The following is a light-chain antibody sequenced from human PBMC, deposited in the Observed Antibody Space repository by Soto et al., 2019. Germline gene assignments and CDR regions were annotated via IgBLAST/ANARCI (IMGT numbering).Light chain of an antibody. CDR3: SSYTSSSTLV. CDR2: EVS. CDR1: SSDVGGYNY. J-gene: IGLJ1*01. Sequence: ALTQPASVSGSPGQSITISCTGTSSDVGGYNYVSWYQQHPGKAPKLMIYEVSNRPSGVSNRFSGSKSGNTASLTISGLQAEDEADYYCSSYTSSSTLVFGTGTKVNVL. V-gene: IGLV2-14*01.